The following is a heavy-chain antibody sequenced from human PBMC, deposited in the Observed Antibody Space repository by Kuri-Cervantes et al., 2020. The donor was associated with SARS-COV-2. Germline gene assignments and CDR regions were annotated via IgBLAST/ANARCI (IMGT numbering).Heavy chain of an antibody. CDR2: IYHSGST. D-gene: IGHD3-3*01. Sequence: GSLRLSCAVYGWSFSGYYWSWIRQPPGKGLEWIGEIYHSGSTNYNLSLKSRVTISVDTSKNQFSLKLSSATAADTAVYYCAGGSSVCLEWIYIRASYFDYWGQGTLVTVSS. CDR1: GWSFSGYY. V-gene: IGHV4-34*01. CDR3: AGGSSVCLEWIYIRASYFDY. J-gene: IGHJ4*02.